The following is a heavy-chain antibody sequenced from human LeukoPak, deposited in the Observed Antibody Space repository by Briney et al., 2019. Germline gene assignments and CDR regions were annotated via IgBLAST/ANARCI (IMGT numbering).Heavy chain of an antibody. J-gene: IGHJ4*02. D-gene: IGHD2-15*01. CDR2: MYLSGTT. V-gene: IGHV4-4*02. Sequence: PSETLSLTCTVSGDSINSLDLWSWVRPPPGKGLEWIGEMYLSGTTHSNPSVKSRVTISIDKSKNQFFLNLSSVTAADTAVYYCARIHRYCSGGACYVLDNWGQGTLVAVSS. CDR1: GDSINSLDL. CDR3: ARIHRYCSGGACYVLDN.